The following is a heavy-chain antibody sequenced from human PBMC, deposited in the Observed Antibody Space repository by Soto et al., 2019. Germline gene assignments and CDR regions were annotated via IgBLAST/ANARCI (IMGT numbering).Heavy chain of an antibody. V-gene: IGHV4-39*07. CDR1: GGSVISSSYC. CDR2: VYYSGST. D-gene: IGHD5-12*01. CDR3: ARGHGSGYEIPTFDY. Sequence: SETLSLTCTVSGGSVISSSYCWGWVRQPPGKGLEWIGSVYYSGSTYYNPSLESRVTISVDTSKNQFSLKLSSVTAADTAVYYCARGHGSGYEIPTFDYWGQGTLVTVSS. J-gene: IGHJ4*02.